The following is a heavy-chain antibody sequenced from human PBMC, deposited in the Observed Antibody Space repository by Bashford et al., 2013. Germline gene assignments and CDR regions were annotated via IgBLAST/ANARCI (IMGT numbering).Heavy chain of an antibody. Sequence: VRQAPGKGLEWVAVIWYDGSNKYYADSVKGRFTISRDNSKNTLYLQMNSLRAEDTAVYYCARDKPLDWGQGTLVTVSS. CDR3: ARDKPLD. V-gene: IGHV3-33*01. J-gene: IGHJ4*02. CDR2: IWYDGSNK. D-gene: IGHD3-16*01.